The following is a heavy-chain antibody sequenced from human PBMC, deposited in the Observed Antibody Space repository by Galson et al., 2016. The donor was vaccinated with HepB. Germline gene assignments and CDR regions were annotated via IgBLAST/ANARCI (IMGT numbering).Heavy chain of an antibody. CDR1: GFTFDDYI. Sequence: SLRLSCAGSGFTFDDYILHWVRPAPRKGLAWVSLIAWVGCSTFYEDSVKGRITNSRDNSKNSLYLEMNSLRTEDTAFYYFAKGASLYFYNLDVWGQGTTVTVSS. CDR2: IAWVGCST. V-gene: IGHV3-43*01. J-gene: IGHJ6*02. CDR3: AKGASLYFYNLDV.